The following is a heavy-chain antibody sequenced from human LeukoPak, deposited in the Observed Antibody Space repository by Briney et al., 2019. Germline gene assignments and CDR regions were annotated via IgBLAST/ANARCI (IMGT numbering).Heavy chain of an antibody. J-gene: IGHJ4*02. CDR2: ASYDGNND. Sequence: QSGGFLRLSCAASGFTFSRYTLHWVRQAPGKGLEWVAVASYDGNNDYYADSVKGRFTISRDNSKNTLYVQMNSLRAEDTAVYYCARESLGGWYDYWGQGILVTVSS. V-gene: IGHV3-30-3*01. CDR1: GFTFSRYT. D-gene: IGHD6-19*01. CDR3: ARESLGGWYDY.